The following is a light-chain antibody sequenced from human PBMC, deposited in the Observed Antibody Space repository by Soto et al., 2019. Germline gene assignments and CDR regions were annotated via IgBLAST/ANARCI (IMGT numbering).Light chain of an antibody. Sequence: QSVLTQPPSASGTPGQRVTISCSGSSSNIGSNTVNWFQQLPGTAPKLLIYNNNQRPSGVPDRFSGSKSGTSSSLAIGGLQAEDEADFYCAAWVDSLNGPVFGGGTKLTVL. CDR3: AAWVDSLNGPV. CDR2: NNN. CDR1: SSNIGSNT. J-gene: IGLJ2*01. V-gene: IGLV1-44*01.